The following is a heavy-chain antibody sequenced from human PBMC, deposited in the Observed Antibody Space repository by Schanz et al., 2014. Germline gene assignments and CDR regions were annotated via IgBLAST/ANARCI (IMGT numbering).Heavy chain of an antibody. CDR1: GYTFTSYG. Sequence: QGQLVQSGAEVKKPGASVKVSCKASGYTFTSYGITWVRQAPGQGLEWMGWISAYNGHTTYAQKFQGRVTMTTDTSTSTAYMELRSLISDDTAMYYCARGIPYCSSTSCSGLDAYDVWGQGTLVTVSS. D-gene: IGHD2-2*01. V-gene: IGHV1-18*01. CDR2: ISAYNGHT. J-gene: IGHJ3*01. CDR3: ARGIPYCSSTSCSGLDAYDV.